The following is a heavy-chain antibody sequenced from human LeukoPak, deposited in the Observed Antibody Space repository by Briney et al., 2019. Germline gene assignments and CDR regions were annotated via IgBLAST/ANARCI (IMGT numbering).Heavy chain of an antibody. CDR2: IYGGNSET. Sequence: GESLKISCKGSGYTFASYWIAWVRQMPGKGLEWMGSIYGGNSETKYSAPFQGQVLISVEKSINTAYLQWGSLTATDTAFYYCARAPDLLDRYSSDYWGQGTLVTVSS. J-gene: IGHJ4*02. D-gene: IGHD6-13*01. CDR1: GYTFASYW. CDR3: ARAPDLLDRYSSDY. V-gene: IGHV5-51*01.